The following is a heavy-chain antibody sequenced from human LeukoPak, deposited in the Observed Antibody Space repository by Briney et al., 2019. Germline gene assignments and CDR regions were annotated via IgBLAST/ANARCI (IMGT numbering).Heavy chain of an antibody. D-gene: IGHD5-12*01. CDR3: ARNIVATRKLDY. Sequence: ASVKVSCKASGHTFTSYAMHWVRQAPGQRLKWMGWINAGNGNTLYSQKFQGRVTMTRDTSATTAYMELSSLRAEDTAVYYCARNIVATRKLDYWGQGTLVTVSS. CDR1: GHTFTSYA. CDR2: INAGNGNT. V-gene: IGHV1-3*01. J-gene: IGHJ4*02.